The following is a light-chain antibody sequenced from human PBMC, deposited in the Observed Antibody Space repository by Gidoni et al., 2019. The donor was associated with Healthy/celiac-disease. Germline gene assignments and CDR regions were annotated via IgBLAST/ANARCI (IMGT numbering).Light chain of an antibody. CDR1: QGISNY. CDR2: AAS. Sequence: DIQLTQSPSSLSASVGDRVTITCRASQGISNYLAWYQQKPGKVPKLLIYAASTLHSGVPSRCSGSGSGTDFTLTISSLQPEDVATYYCQKYNSAPFGQGTRLEIK. V-gene: IGKV1-27*01. J-gene: IGKJ5*01. CDR3: QKYNSAP.